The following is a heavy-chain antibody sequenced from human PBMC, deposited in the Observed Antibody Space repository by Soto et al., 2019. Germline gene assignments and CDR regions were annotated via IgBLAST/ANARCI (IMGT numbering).Heavy chain of an antibody. CDR1: GFSLTTSGMS. V-gene: IGHV2-70*01. CDR3: ARLMKGGTSDWFHIDF. Sequence: VSGPTLVNPTQTLTLTCTLSGFSLTTSGMSVTWIRQPPGKALEWLAFIDGSDQKYYTSSLRTRLTLSKDTSKNLVLLTMNNMDPLDTGTYFCARLMKGGTSDWFHIDFWGQGTLVTVSS. CDR2: IDGSDQK. D-gene: IGHD3-9*01. J-gene: IGHJ4*02.